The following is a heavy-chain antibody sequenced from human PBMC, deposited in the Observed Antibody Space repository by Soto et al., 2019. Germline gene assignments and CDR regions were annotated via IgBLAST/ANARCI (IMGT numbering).Heavy chain of an antibody. J-gene: IGHJ4*02. V-gene: IGHV4-59*12. Sequence: ASQTLSLTCTVSGGSISSYYWSWIRQPPGKGLEWIGYIYYSGSTNYNPSLKSRVTISVDTSKNKFSLKLNSVTAADTAVYYCARVRCSGCRCYFDYLGQGNLVTVS. D-gene: IGHD2-15*01. CDR2: IYYSGST. CDR3: ARVRCSGCRCYFDY. CDR1: GGSISSYY.